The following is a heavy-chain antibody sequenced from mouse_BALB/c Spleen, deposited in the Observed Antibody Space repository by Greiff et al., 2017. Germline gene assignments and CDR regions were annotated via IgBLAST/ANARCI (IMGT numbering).Heavy chain of an antibody. CDR3: ALIYYGNYGAY. D-gene: IGHD2-1*01. Sequence: VQLQQSGAELVKPGASVKLSCTASGFNIKDTYMHWVKQRPEQGLEWIGRIDPANGNTKYDPKFQGKATITADTSSNTAYLQLSSLTSEDTAVYYCALIYYGNYGAYWGQGTLVTVSA. CDR1: GFNIKDTY. CDR2: IDPANGNT. J-gene: IGHJ3*01. V-gene: IGHV14-3*02.